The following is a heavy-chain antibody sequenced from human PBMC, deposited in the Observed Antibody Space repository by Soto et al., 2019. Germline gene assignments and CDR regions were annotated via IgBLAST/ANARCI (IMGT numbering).Heavy chain of an antibody. D-gene: IGHD3-10*01. CDR3: XXXXXXXXXXXXFPTRFHXRGYYYYYGMDV. Sequence: QVRLVQSAAEVKKPGASVRVSCKASGYTFSNYGITWVRQAPGXGLEXMGWISAYNGNTHFAQKFQGRVTMTTDTPTNTAXXXLXXXXXXXXXXXXXXXXXXXXXXXXXFPTRFHXRGYYYYYGMDVWGPGTTVTVSS. CDR2: ISAYNGNT. J-gene: IGHJ6*02. V-gene: IGHV1-18*01. CDR1: GYTFSNYG.